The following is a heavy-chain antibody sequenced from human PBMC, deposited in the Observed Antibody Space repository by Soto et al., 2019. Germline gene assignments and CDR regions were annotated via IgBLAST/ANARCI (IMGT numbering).Heavy chain of an antibody. CDR2: IGASGAGT. CDR1: GFTFGSYA. Sequence: GGSLRFSCAASGFTFGSYAMSWVRQAPGKGLEWVSGIGASGAGTYYADSVKGRFIISRDNSKNTLHLQMNSLRAEDTAVYYCALRKTGSYFDYWGQGTLVTVSS. V-gene: IGHV3-23*01. CDR3: ALRKTGSYFDY. J-gene: IGHJ4*02. D-gene: IGHD1-26*01.